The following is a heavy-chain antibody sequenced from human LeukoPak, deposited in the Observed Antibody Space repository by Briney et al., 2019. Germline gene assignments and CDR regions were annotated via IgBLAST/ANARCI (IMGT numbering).Heavy chain of an antibody. CDR2: IYTSGST. D-gene: IGHD3-3*01. Sequence: PSQTLSLTCTVSGVSISSGSYYWSWIRQPAGKGLEWIGRIYTSGSTNYNPSLKSRVTISVDTSKNQFSLKLSSVTAADTAVYYCARDLRSGPFDIWGQGTMVTVSS. V-gene: IGHV4-61*02. J-gene: IGHJ3*02. CDR1: GVSISSGSYY. CDR3: ARDLRSGPFDI.